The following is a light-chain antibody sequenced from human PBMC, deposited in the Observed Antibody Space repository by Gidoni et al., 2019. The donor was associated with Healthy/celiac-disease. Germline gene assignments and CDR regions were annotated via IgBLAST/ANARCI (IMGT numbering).Light chain of an antibody. CDR2: SNN. J-gene: IGLJ2*01. Sequence: QSVLTQPPSASGPPGQRVTISCSGSSSNIGSNTVNWYQQLPGTAPKLLIYSNNQRPSGVPDRFSGSKSGTSASLAISGLQSEDEADYYCAAWDDSLKLWVFGGGTTLTV. CDR1: SSNIGSNT. V-gene: IGLV1-44*01. CDR3: AAWDDSLKLWV.